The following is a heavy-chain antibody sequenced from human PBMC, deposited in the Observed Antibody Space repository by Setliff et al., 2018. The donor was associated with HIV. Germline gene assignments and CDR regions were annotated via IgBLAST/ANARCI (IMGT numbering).Heavy chain of an antibody. Sequence: SETLSLTCTVSSGSISDSRYYWGWIRQAPGKGLEWIGSIYYSGSLYYSPSLKSRLTVSVDTSKNQFSLRLSSVTAADTAVYYCARVWFGEFREAHFDSWGQGTLVTVSS. J-gene: IGHJ4*02. V-gene: IGHV4-39*01. D-gene: IGHD3-10*01. CDR3: ARVWFGEFREAHFDS. CDR2: IYYSGSL. CDR1: SGSISDSRYY.